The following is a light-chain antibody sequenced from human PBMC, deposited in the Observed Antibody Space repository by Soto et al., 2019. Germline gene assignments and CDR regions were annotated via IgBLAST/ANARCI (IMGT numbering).Light chain of an antibody. J-gene: IGKJ4*01. V-gene: IGKV1-39*01. CDR1: QSISTY. CDR3: QQTFITPPLT. Sequence: DIQMTQSPSSLSASIGDRITITCRARQSISTYLNWYQQKPGKAPSLLIYGASTLQSGVPSRLSGSGSATDFTLTISSLQPEDFATYYCQQTFITPPLTFGGGTKVEIK. CDR2: GAS.